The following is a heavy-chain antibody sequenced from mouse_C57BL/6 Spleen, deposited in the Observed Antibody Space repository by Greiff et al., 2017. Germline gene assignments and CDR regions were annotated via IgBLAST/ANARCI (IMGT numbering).Heavy chain of an antibody. Sequence: VQLQQSGPELVKPGASVKISCKASGYAFSSSWMNWVKQRPGKGLEWIGRIYPGDGDTNYNGKFKGKATLTADKSSSTAYMQLSSLTSEDSAVYFCATGYYGSSYYFDYWGQGTTRTVSS. V-gene: IGHV1-82*01. CDR2: IYPGDGDT. D-gene: IGHD1-1*01. CDR3: ATGYYGSSYYFDY. J-gene: IGHJ2*01. CDR1: GYAFSSSW.